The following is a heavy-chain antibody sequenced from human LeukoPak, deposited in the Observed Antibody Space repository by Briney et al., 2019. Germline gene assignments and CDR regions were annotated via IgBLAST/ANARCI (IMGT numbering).Heavy chain of an antibody. J-gene: IGHJ4*02. CDR2: IKSKTDGGTT. Sequence: GGSLRLSCAASGFTFSNAWMSWVRQAPGKGLEWVGRIKSKTDGGTTDYAAPVKGRFTISRDDSKNTLYLQMNSLKTEDTAVYYCTTDPSAPLIQLWLHLRYWGQGTLVTASS. CDR3: TTDPSAPLIQLWLHLRY. V-gene: IGHV3-15*01. CDR1: GFTFSNAW. D-gene: IGHD5-18*01.